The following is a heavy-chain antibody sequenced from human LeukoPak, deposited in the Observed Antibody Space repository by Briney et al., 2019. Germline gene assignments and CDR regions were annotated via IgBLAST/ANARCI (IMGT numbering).Heavy chain of an antibody. CDR3: ARGAWYSSGWYEDY. J-gene: IGHJ4*02. V-gene: IGHV4-30-4*08. Sequence: PSETLSLTCTVSGGSISSGDYYWSWIRQPPGKGLEWIGYIYYSGSTYYNPSLKSRVTISVDTSKNQFSLKLSSVTAADTAVYYCARGAWYSSGWYEDYWGQGTLVTVSS. D-gene: IGHD6-19*01. CDR2: IYYSGST. CDR1: GGSISSGDYY.